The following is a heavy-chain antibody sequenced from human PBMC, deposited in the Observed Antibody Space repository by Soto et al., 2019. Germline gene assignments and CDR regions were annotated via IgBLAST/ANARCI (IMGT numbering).Heavy chain of an antibody. V-gene: IGHV3-48*01. CDR3: SGRRDSSSWYL. CDR2: ISSSSSTI. J-gene: IGHJ4*02. D-gene: IGHD6-13*01. CDR1: GFTFSSYS. Sequence: GGSLRLSCAASGFTFSSYSMNWVRQAPGKGLEWVSYISSSSSTIYYADSVKGRFTISRDNAKNSLYLQMNSLRAEDTAVYYCSGRRDSSSWYLWGQGTLVTVSS.